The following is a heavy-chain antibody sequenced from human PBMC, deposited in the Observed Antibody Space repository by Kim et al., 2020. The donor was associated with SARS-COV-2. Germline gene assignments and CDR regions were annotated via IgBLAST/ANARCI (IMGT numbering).Heavy chain of an antibody. Sequence: SETLSLTCTVSGGSIRSYYWSWIRQPPGKGLEWIGYIYYSGSTNYNPSLKSRVTISVDTSKNQFSLKLSSVTAADTAVYYCARDPTYYYDSSGTIHDAFDIWGQGTMVTVSS. CDR2: IYYSGST. D-gene: IGHD3-22*01. CDR3: ARDPTYYYDSSGTIHDAFDI. V-gene: IGHV4-59*13. J-gene: IGHJ3*02. CDR1: GGSIRSYY.